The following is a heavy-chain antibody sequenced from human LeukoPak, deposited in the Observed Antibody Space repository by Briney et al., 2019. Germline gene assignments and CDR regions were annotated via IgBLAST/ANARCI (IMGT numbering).Heavy chain of an antibody. J-gene: IGHJ5*02. CDR3: ARWKSSSWYGGNWFDP. CDR2: IRYDGSNK. V-gene: IGHV3-30*02. D-gene: IGHD6-13*01. Sequence: PGGSLRLSCAASGFTFSSYGMHWVRQAPGKGLEWVAFIRYDGSNKYYADSVKGRFTISRDNSKNTLYLQMNSLRAEDTAVYYCARWKSSSWYGGNWFDPWGQGTLVTVSS. CDR1: GFTFSSYG.